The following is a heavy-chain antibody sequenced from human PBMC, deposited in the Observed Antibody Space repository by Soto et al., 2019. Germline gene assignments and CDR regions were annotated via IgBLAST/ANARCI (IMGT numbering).Heavy chain of an antibody. J-gene: IGHJ6*02. CDR3: ARGYCSGGSCYYYYYGMDV. V-gene: IGHV3-30-3*01. CDR2: VSHDGSNK. Sequence: QVQLVESGGGVVQPGRSLRLSCAASGFTFSSYAMHWVRQAPGKGLEWVAVVSHDGSNKYYTDSVKGRFTISRDNSKNTLPLQINGLRAEDTAVYYCARGYCSGGSCYYYYYGMDVWGQGTTVTVSS. D-gene: IGHD2-15*01. CDR1: GFTFSSYA.